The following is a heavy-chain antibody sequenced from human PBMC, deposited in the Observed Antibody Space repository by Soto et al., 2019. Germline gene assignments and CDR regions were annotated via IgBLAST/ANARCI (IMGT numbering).Heavy chain of an antibody. CDR1: GGSISSYY. D-gene: IGHD4-17*01. CDR2: IYYSGST. J-gene: IGHJ4*02. Sequence: ASETLSLTCTVSGGSISSYYWSWIRQPPGKGLEWIGYIYYSGSTNYNPSLKSRVTISVDTSKNQFSLKLSSVTAADTAVYYCARGTTVVPFDYWGQGTLVTVSS. CDR3: ARGTTVVPFDY. V-gene: IGHV4-59*01.